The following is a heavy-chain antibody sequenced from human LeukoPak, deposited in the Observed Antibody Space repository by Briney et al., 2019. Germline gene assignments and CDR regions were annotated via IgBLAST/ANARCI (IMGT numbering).Heavy chain of an antibody. V-gene: IGHV3-7*01. D-gene: IGHD5/OR15-5a*01. J-gene: IGHJ4*02. CDR2: VKEDGSEE. Sequence: GGSLRLSCAASGFTFSSHSMSWVRQAPGKGLEWVANVKEDGSEENYVDSVKGRFTISRDNAAKSLYLQMNSLRAEDTAVYFCARLLHYERSVYRPVDCWGQGTLVAVSS. CDR3: ARLLHYERSVYRPVDC. CDR1: GFTFSSHS.